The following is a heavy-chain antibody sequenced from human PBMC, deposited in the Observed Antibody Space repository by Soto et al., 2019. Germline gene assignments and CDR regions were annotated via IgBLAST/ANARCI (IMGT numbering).Heavy chain of an antibody. CDR1: GGSISSYY. J-gene: IGHJ5*02. CDR2: IYTSGST. D-gene: IGHD3-10*01. V-gene: IGHV4-4*07. CDR3: ARGRYYGSGNKNWFDP. Sequence: WETLSLTCSVSGGSISSYYWSWIRQPAGKGLEWIGRIYTSGSTNYNPSLKSRVTMSVDTSKNQFSLKLSSVTAADTAVYYCARGRYYGSGNKNWFDPWGQGTLVTVSS.